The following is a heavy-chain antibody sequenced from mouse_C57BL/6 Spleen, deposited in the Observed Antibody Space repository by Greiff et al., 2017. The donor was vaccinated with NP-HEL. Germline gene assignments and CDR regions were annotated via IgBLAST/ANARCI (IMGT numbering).Heavy chain of an antibody. CDR1: GFTFSSYA. V-gene: IGHV5-4*01. D-gene: IGHD2-1*01. CDR2: ISDGGSYT. CDR3: ARDGGGYYCNFFAY. J-gene: IGHJ3*01. Sequence: EVQGVESGGGLVKPGGSLKLSCAASGFTFSSYAMSWVRQTPEKRLEWVATISDGGSYTYYPDNVKGRFTISRDNAKNNLYLQMSHLKSEDTAMYYCARDGGGYYCNFFAYWGQGTLVTVSA.